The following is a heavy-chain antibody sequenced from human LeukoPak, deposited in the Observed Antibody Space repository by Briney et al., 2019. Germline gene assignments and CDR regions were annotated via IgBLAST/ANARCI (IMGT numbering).Heavy chain of an antibody. D-gene: IGHD3-10*01. V-gene: IGHV4-34*01. Sequence: PPETLSLTCAVYGGSFSGYYWSWIRQPPGKGLEWIGEINHSGSTNYNPSLKSRVTISVDTSKNQFSLKLSSVTAADTAVYYCARSGPWYGSGSYYPYYYYGMDVWGKGTTVTVSS. J-gene: IGHJ6*04. CDR1: GGSFSGYY. CDR2: INHSGST. CDR3: ARSGPWYGSGSYYPYYYYGMDV.